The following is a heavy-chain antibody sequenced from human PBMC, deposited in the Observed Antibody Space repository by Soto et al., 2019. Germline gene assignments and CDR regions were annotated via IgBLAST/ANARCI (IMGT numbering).Heavy chain of an antibody. Sequence: SLRLSCSASVFTFSDYYMSWIRQAPGKGLEWVSYISSSSSYTNYADSVKGRFTISRDNAKNSLYLQMNSLRAEDTAVYYCARVAVEGSFDYWGQGTLVTVSS. CDR1: VFTFSDYY. J-gene: IGHJ4*02. D-gene: IGHD6-19*01. V-gene: IGHV3-11*06. CDR2: ISSSSSYT. CDR3: ARVAVEGSFDY.